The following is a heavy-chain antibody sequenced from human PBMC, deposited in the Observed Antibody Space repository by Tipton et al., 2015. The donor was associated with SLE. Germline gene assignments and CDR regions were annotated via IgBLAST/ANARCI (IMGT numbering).Heavy chain of an antibody. Sequence: SGVIFSTLAMSWVRQASGKGLEWVGRIRSKTNNYATAYSASVEGRFFISRDDSKSTAYLQMNSLKTEDTAVYYCSNLMHPWGQGTLVTVSS. D-gene: IGHD2-8*01. CDR3: SNLMHP. CDR1: GVIFSTLA. V-gene: IGHV3-73*01. J-gene: IGHJ5*02. CDR2: IRSKTNNYAT.